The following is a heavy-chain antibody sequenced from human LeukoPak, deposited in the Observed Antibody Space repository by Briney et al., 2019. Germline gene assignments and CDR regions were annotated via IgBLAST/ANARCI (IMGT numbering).Heavy chain of an antibody. CDR3: ASGQTTVTRYYYYYYMDV. CDR1: GGSFSGYY. J-gene: IGHJ6*03. V-gene: IGHV4-34*01. D-gene: IGHD4-17*01. Sequence: PSETLSLTCAVYGGSFSGYYWSWIRQPPGKGLEWIGEINHSGSTNYNPSLKSRVTISVDTSKNQFSLKLSSVTAADTAVYYCASGQTTVTRYYYYYYMDVWGKGTTVTISS. CDR2: INHSGST.